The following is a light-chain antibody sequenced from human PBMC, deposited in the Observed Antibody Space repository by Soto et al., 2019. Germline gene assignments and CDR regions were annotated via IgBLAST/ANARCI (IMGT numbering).Light chain of an antibody. CDR3: TSYTTTNTQV. Sequence: QSALTQPASVSGSPGQSITISCTGTSSDVGHYNYVSWYQQYPGKAPKLMIYEVSNRPSGVFNRFSGSKSGNTASLIISGLQAEDEADYYCTSYTTTNTQVFGTGTKVTVL. CDR1: SSDVGHYNY. CDR2: EVS. J-gene: IGLJ1*01. V-gene: IGLV2-14*01.